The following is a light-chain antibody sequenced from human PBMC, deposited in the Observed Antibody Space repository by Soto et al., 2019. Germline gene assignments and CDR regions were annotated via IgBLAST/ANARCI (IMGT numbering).Light chain of an antibody. V-gene: IGLV1-40*01. CDR2: GNT. CDR3: HSYDTILSGSV. J-gene: IGLJ2*01. Sequence: QSVLTQPPSVSGTPGQRVSISCTGSRSNIGAGYDVHWYLQLPGTAPKLLINGNTNRPSGVPDRFSGSKSGNSASLAITGLQAEDEADYYCHSYDTILSGSVFGGGTKLTVL. CDR1: RSNIGAGYD.